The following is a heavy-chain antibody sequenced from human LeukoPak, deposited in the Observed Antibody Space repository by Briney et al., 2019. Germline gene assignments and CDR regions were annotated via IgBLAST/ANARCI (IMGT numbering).Heavy chain of an antibody. D-gene: IGHD6-13*01. V-gene: IGHV1-46*01. CDR1: GFSFTSYY. Sequence: ASVKVSCKAFGFSFTSYYMHWVRQAPGQGLEWMGMINPSGGTTNYAQEFQGRLTLTRDTSTSTVYMELSRLRSDDTAVYYCARGGTSGSSWYLYAFDIWGQGTMVTVSS. CDR3: ARGGTSGSSWYLYAFDI. J-gene: IGHJ3*02. CDR2: INPSGGTT.